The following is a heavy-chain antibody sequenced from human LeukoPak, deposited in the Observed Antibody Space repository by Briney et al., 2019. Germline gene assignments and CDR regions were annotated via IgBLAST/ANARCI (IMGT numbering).Heavy chain of an antibody. CDR3: ARRGAVAGTFDY. CDR2: INSDGSST. V-gene: IGHV3-74*01. CDR1: GFTFSSYW. J-gene: IGHJ4*02. Sequence: GGSLRLSCAASGFTFSSYWMSWVRQAPGKGLVWVSRINSDGSSTTYADSVKGRFTISRDNAKNTVYLQMNSLRAEDTAVYYCARRGAVAGTFDYWGQGTLVTVSS. D-gene: IGHD6-19*01.